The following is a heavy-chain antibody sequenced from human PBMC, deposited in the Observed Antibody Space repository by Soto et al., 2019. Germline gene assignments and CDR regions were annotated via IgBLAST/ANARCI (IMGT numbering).Heavy chain of an antibody. CDR2: ISYDGSNK. CDR3: AKDWTQYNWNYGVDY. Sequence: GSLRLSCVASGFTFSSYGMHWVRQAPGKGLEWVAVISYDGSNKYYADSVKGRFTISRDNSKNTLYLQMNSLRAEDTAVYYCAKDWTQYNWNYGVDYWGQGTPVTVSS. CDR1: GFTFSSYG. V-gene: IGHV3-30*18. D-gene: IGHD1-7*01. J-gene: IGHJ4*02.